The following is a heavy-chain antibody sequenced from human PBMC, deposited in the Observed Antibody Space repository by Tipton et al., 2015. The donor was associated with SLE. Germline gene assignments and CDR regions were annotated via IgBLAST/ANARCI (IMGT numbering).Heavy chain of an antibody. Sequence: TLPLTCTVSGGSVSFYYWSWIRQPPGKGLEWIGYIYNIGVTNYNPSLKSRVTISVDASKDQLSLRLNSVTAADTAVYYCARSNIIEPGAFDIWGQGTMVTVSS. CDR2: IYNIGVT. D-gene: IGHD3-10*01. CDR3: ARSNIIEPGAFDI. CDR1: GGSVSFYY. V-gene: IGHV4-59*02. J-gene: IGHJ3*02.